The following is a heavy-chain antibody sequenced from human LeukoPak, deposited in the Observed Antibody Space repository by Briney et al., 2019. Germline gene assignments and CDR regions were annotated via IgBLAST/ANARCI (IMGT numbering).Heavy chain of an antibody. CDR2: ISTSNGDK. CDR3: ATRGITAARLDY. CDR1: GSTFPSHA. Sequence: ASVKVSCKASGSTFPSHAITWLRQAPGQGPEGMGWISTSNGDKNYVQNLQGRITLTIDTSTATAYMELRSLRSDDTAVYYCATRGITAARLDYWGQGTLVTVSS. D-gene: IGHD1-20*01. V-gene: IGHV1-18*04. J-gene: IGHJ4*02.